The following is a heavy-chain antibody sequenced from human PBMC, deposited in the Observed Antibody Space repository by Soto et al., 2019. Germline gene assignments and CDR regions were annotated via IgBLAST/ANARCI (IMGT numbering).Heavy chain of an antibody. V-gene: IGHV4-39*01. Sequence: PSETLSLTCTVSGGSISSSSYYWGWIRQPPGKGLEWIGSIYYSGSTYYNPSLKSRVTISVDTSKNQISLKLSSVTAADTVVYYCARRTGDPYYYYYMDVWGKGTTVTVSS. CDR2: IYYSGST. J-gene: IGHJ6*03. CDR1: GGSISSSSYY. CDR3: ARRTGDPYYYYYMDV. D-gene: IGHD1-26*01.